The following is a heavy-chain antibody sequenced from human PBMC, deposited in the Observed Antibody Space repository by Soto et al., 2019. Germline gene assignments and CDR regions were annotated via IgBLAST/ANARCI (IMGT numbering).Heavy chain of an antibody. CDR3: ARATSFSGQHGY. CDR2: FDPEDGET. D-gene: IGHD2-8*02. V-gene: IGHV1-24*01. Sequence: ASVKVSCKVSGYTLTELSMHWVRQAPGKGLEWMGGFDPEDGETIYAQKFQGRVTMTEDTSTDTAYMELSSLRSEDTAVYYCARATSFSGQHGYWGQGTLVTVSS. J-gene: IGHJ4*02. CDR1: GYTLTELS.